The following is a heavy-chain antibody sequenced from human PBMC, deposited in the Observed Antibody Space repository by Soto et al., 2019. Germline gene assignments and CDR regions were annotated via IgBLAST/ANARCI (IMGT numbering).Heavy chain of an antibody. Sequence: VQLVESGGDLVQPGGSLRLSCAASGLSFSNYKMHWVRQAPGKGLVWVSRISTDGSITDYADSVKGRFTVSRDSAKNTLYLQMNSLRAEDTAVYYCARDTDGLHYWGQGTLVTVSS. CDR3: ARDTDGLHY. CDR1: GLSFSNYK. V-gene: IGHV3-74*01. CDR2: ISTDGSIT. J-gene: IGHJ4*02.